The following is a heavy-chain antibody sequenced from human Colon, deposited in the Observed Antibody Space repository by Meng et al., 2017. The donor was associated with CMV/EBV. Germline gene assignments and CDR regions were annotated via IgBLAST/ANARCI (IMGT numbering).Heavy chain of an antibody. CDR3: ATAEEDADSHPGGGHWFDP. D-gene: IGHD3-10*01. V-gene: IGHV1-2*02. J-gene: IGHJ5*02. Sequence: ITGGYLHSVRRDPGRWLHWMRGMNPNCGGTNYAQKIQDSVTISRDTSTTTAYMEQSRLRFDDAAVYYSATAEEDADSHPGGGHWFDPWGQGTLVTVSS. CDR2: MNPNCGGT. CDR1: ITGGY.